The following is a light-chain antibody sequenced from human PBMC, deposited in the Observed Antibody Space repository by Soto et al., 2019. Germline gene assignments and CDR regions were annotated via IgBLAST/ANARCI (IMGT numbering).Light chain of an antibody. J-gene: IGKJ5*01. CDR1: QGMRTY. CDR3: QQLISYPIT. V-gene: IGKV1-9*01. CDR2: AAS. Sequence: DIQLTQSPGFLAASVGDRVTITSRAGQGMRTYLAWYQQKPGNAPKLLIYAASPLQSGVPLSFSGSGSGTSFTLTISSLKPEDFATYYCQQLISYPITFGQGTRLEI.